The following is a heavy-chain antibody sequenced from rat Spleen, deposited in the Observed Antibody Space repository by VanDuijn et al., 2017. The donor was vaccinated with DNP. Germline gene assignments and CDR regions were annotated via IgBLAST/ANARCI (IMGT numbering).Heavy chain of an antibody. CDR1: GFSITNNFK. J-gene: IGHJ2*01. D-gene: IGHD5-1*01. V-gene: IGHV3-3*01. Sequence: EVLLQESGPGLVKPSQSLSLTCSVTGFSITNNFKWSWIRKFPGNKLEWMGYVTNAGSTHYNPSLKSRISITTETSKNQFFLQVNSVDTEDTATYYCAIQLGVFDYWDQGVMVTVSS. CDR2: VTNAGST. CDR3: AIQLGVFDY.